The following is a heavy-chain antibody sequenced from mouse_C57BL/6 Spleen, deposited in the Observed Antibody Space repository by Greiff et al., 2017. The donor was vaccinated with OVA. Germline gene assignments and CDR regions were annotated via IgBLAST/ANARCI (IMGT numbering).Heavy chain of an antibody. J-gene: IGHJ2*01. V-gene: IGHV1-80*01. CDR2: IYPGDGDT. CDR1: GYAFSSYW. Sequence: QVHVKQSGAELVKPGASVKISCKASGYAFSSYWMNWVKQRPGKGLEWIGQIYPGDGDTNYNGKFKGKATLTADKSSSTAYMQLSSLTSEDSAVYFCARSTPTGAFDYWGQGTTLTVSS. CDR3: ARSTPTGAFDY. D-gene: IGHD4-1*02.